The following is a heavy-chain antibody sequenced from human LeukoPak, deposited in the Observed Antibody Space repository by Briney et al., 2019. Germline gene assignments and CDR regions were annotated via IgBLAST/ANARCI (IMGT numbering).Heavy chain of an antibody. CDR3: VRAIGSNTL. J-gene: IGHJ4*02. CDR2: INQDGSEK. CDR1: GFTFTTYW. Sequence: GGSLRLSCAASGFTFTTYWMSWVRQAPGKVLEWVANINQDGSEKYYVDSVKGRFTISRDNAKNSLYLQMNSLRAEDTAVYFCVRAIGSNTLWGQGTLVTVSS. D-gene: IGHD4-23*01. V-gene: IGHV3-7*01.